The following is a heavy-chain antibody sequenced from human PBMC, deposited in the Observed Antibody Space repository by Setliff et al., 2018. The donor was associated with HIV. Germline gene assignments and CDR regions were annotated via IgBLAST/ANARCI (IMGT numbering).Heavy chain of an antibody. CDR2: IKSKSDGMAT. CDR1: GFSFDYAW. Sequence: GGSLRLSCAASGFSFDYAWMNWVRQAPGKGLEWIGRIKSKSDGMATDYAAPVKGRFTISRDDSKNTLYLQMNSLKTEDTAVYYCTTQSLSWGQGTLVTVSS. J-gene: IGHJ4*02. CDR3: TTQSLS. V-gene: IGHV3-15*01.